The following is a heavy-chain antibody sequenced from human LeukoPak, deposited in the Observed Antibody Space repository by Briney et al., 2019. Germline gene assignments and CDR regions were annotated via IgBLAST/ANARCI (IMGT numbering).Heavy chain of an antibody. V-gene: IGHV3-7*01. CDR2: TKQDGSEK. J-gene: IGHJ4*02. D-gene: IGHD3-10*01. CDR1: GFTFSSYW. CDR3: ARSEYYGSGSYYTYPDY. Sequence: PGGSLRLSCAASGFTFSSYWMSWVRQAPGKGLEWVANTKQDGSEKYYVDSVKGRFTISRDNAKNSLYLQMNSLRAEDTAVYYCARSEYYGSGSYYTYPDYWGQGTLVTVSS.